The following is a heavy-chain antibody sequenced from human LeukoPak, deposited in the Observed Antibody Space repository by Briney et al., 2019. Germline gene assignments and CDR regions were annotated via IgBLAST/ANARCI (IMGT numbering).Heavy chain of an antibody. CDR3: ARGHTAVTRHFDF. CDR2: MRYDGKNK. D-gene: IGHD4-17*01. V-gene: IGHV3-30*02. J-gene: IGHJ4*02. CDR1: GFTFSEYG. Sequence: GGSLRLSCAASGFTFSEYGFHWVRQAPGKGLEWVTFMRYDGKNKYFADSVKGRFTISRDNSKNTVYLQMDSLRPEDTAMYYCARGHTAVTRHFDFWGQGTLVTVSS.